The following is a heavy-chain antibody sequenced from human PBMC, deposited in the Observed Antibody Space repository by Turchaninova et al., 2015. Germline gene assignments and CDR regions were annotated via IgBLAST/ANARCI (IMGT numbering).Heavy chain of an antibody. D-gene: IGHD2-8*02. CDR2: GYYSGNT. CDR1: GGSISNTKNY. V-gene: IGHV4-39*01. CDR3: ARHIDCTGVVCYVYRGTFDF. J-gene: IGHJ4*02. Sequence: QLQLQESGPGLVKPSETLSLTCTVSGGSISNTKNYWGWIRPTPGKGLEWVGRGYYSGNTYYTQSLKIRIPISGDPSQNQFSRKLSHVTAADTAVYYCARHIDCTGVVCYVYRGTFDFWGQGTLVTVSS.